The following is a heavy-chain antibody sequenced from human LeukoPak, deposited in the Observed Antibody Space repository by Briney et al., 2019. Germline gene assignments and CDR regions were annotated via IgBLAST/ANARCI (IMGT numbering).Heavy chain of an antibody. CDR3: ARDFDYYDSSGPSWGYYFDY. CDR1: GFTFSSYS. J-gene: IGHJ4*02. V-gene: IGHV3-21*01. Sequence: GSLRLSCAASGFTFSSYSMNWVRQAPGKGLEWVSSISSISSYIYYADSVKGRFTISRDNAKNSLYLQMNSLRAEDTAVYYCARDFDYYDSSGPSWGYYFDYWGQGTLVTVSS. CDR2: ISSISSYI. D-gene: IGHD3-22*01.